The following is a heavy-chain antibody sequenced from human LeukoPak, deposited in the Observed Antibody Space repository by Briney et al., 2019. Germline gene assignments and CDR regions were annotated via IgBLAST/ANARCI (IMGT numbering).Heavy chain of an antibody. V-gene: IGHV4-31*03. D-gene: IGHD3-22*01. CDR1: GGSISSGGYY. CDR3: AGVVRYYYGMDV. J-gene: IGHJ6*02. CDR2: IYYSGST. Sequence: SETLSLTCTVSGGSISSGGYYWSWIRQHPGKGLEWIGYIYYSGSTYYNPSLKSRVTISVDTSKNQFSLKLSSVTAADTAVYYCAGVVRYYYGMDVWGQGNTVTVSS.